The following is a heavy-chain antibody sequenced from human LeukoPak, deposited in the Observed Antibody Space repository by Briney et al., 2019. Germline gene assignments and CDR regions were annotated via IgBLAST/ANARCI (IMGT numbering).Heavy chain of an antibody. Sequence: SETLSLTCTVSGGSISSGGYYWSWIRQHPGKGLEWIGYIYYSGSTYYNPSLKSRVTISVDTSKNQFSLKLSSETAADTAVYYCARDHYRGMDVWGQGTTVTVSS. D-gene: IGHD3-10*01. J-gene: IGHJ6*02. CDR2: IYYSGST. V-gene: IGHV4-31*03. CDR1: GGSISSGGYY. CDR3: ARDHYRGMDV.